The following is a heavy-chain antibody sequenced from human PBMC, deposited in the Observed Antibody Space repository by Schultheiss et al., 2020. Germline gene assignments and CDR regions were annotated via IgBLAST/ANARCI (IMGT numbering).Heavy chain of an antibody. J-gene: IGHJ6*02. CDR1: GFTVSSNY. CDR2: INSDGSST. D-gene: IGHD3-3*01. CDR3: AKGDYDFWSGYYIPSYYYYGMDV. V-gene: IGHV3-74*01. Sequence: GGSLRLSCVASGFTVSSNYMSWVRQAPGKGLVWVSRINSDGSSTSYADSVKGRFTISRDNAKNTLYLQMNSLRAEDTAVYYCAKGDYDFWSGYYIPSYYYYGMDVWGQGTTVTGSS.